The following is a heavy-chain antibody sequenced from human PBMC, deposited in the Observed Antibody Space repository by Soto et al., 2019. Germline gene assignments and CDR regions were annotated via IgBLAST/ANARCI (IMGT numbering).Heavy chain of an antibody. V-gene: IGHV1-3*01. J-gene: IGHJ4*02. Sequence: QVQLVQSGAEVKKPGASVKISCKTSGYGFIKNAIHWVRQAPGQRPEWMGWINVGTDKTKYSEKFQGRVTITTDTSASTAYMELTSLGSEDTAVYYCARLEAVVKLDYWGQGPPVTVSS. CDR1: GYGFIKNA. CDR3: ARLEAVVKLDY. CDR2: INVGTDKT.